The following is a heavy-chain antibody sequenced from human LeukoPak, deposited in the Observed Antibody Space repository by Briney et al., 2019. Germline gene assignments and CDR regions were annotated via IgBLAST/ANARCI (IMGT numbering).Heavy chain of an antibody. CDR3: ARHDSSGWYADAAFDI. V-gene: IGHV4-39*01. CDR2: IYYSGST. J-gene: IGHJ3*02. D-gene: IGHD6-19*01. CDR1: GGSISSSSYS. Sequence: SETLSLTCTVSGGSISSSSYSWGWIRQPPGRGLEWIGSIYYSGSTYYNPSLKSRVTISVDTSKNQFSLKLSSVTAADTAVYYCARHDSSGWYADAAFDIWGQGTMVTVSS.